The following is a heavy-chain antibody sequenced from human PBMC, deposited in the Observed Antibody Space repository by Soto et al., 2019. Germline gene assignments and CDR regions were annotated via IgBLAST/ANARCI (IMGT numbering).Heavy chain of an antibody. V-gene: IGHV2-5*02. CDR3: GYRAETIRGIYDIDY. D-gene: IGHD3-16*01. Sequence: QITLKESGPTLVKPTQTLTLTCSFSGFSLSTTGVGVGWLRQPPGKALEWLALVYWDDDKRYRPSLTTSLTITKDTSKNQVVVSMTTMESVDTATYYCGYRAETIRGIYDIDYLGEGTMVNVSA. J-gene: IGHJ4*02. CDR1: GFSLSTTGVG. CDR2: VYWDDDK.